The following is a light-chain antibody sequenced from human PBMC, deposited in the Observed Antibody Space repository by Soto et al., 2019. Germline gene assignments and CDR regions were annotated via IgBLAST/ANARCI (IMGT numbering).Light chain of an antibody. CDR2: EDD. V-gene: IGLV2-23*01. J-gene: IGLJ2*01. CDR1: SSDDGSYNL. Sequence: QSALTQPASVSGSPGQSITITCTGTSSDDGSYNLVSWYQQYPGKAPKLMIYEDDERPSGVSNRFSGSKSDNTASLTISGLLAEDEADYYCYSYAGRSTSVFGGGTKLTVL. CDR3: YSYAGRSTSV.